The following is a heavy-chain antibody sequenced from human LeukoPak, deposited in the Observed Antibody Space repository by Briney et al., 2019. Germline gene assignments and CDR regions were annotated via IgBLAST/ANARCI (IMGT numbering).Heavy chain of an antibody. J-gene: IGHJ4*02. CDR2: IKSGGSRI. D-gene: IGHD6-19*01. Sequence: GGSVSLVCAPSGFTSTTYSMQWVPQVPGEGLVWVSRIKSGGSRIYYADSVEGRFTISRDNAKSTLYLQMDSLSAEDTAVYYCARALSSAWGLVACWGQGTLVTVSS. V-gene: IGHV3-74*01. CDR1: GFTSTTYS. CDR3: ARALSSAWGLVAC.